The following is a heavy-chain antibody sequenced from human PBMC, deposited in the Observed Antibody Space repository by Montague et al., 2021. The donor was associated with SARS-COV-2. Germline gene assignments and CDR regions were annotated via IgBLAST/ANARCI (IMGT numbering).Heavy chain of an antibody. J-gene: IGHJ4*02. Sequence: PALVKPTQTLTLTCTFSGFSLSTSGVGVGWIRQPPGKALEWLALXYWDDDKPYSPSLKSRLTITKDTSKNQVVLTTTNMDPADTATYYCVHSYGDYLFDYWGQGTLVTVSS. V-gene: IGHV2-5*02. D-gene: IGHD4-17*01. CDR2: XYWDDDK. CDR1: GFSLSTSGVG. CDR3: VHSYGDYLFDY.